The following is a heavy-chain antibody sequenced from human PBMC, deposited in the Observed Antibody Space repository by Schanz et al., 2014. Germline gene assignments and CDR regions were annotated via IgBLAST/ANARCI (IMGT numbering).Heavy chain of an antibody. Sequence: DVQLLESGGGLVQPGGSLRLSCAASGFTFSSYAMSWVRQAPGKGLEWVSALSGSGGSTYYADSVKGRFTISRDNSKNPLYLKMNSRRPKDTVVYSCGKDPPHSVMVLVPTVIADWGQGTWSPAPQ. CDR1: GFTFSSYA. D-gene: IGHD2-8*02. J-gene: IGHJ4*02. CDR3: GKDPPHSVMVLVPTVIAD. CDR2: LSGSGGST. V-gene: IGHV3-23*01.